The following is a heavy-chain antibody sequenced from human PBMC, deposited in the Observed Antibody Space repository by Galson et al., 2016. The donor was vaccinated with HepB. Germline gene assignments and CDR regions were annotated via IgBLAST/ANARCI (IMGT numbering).Heavy chain of an antibody. V-gene: IGHV3-7*03. D-gene: IGHD6-19*01. CDR1: GFTFSSHW. CDR2: IKQDGSEK. J-gene: IGHJ4*02. CDR3: ARGSGWLIDY. Sequence: SLRLSCAASGFTFSSHWLNWVRQAPGKGLEWVANIKQDGSEKSYVDSVKGRFTISRDNGKNSLYLQMNSLRAEDTAVYYCARGSGWLIDYWGQGTLVTVSS.